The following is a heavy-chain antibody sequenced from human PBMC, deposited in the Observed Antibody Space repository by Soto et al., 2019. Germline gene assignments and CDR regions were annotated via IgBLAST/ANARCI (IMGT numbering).Heavy chain of an antibody. CDR2: ISYDGSNK. CDR3: AKVAVAGIYCQH. V-gene: IGHV3-30*18. D-gene: IGHD6-19*01. Sequence: GGSLRLSCVASGFTFGSYSLNWVRQAPGKGLEWVAVISYDGSNKYYADSVKGRFTISRDNSKNTLYLQMNSLRAEDTAVYYCAKVAVAGIYCQHWGQGTRVTVSS. J-gene: IGHJ1*01. CDR1: GFTFGSYS.